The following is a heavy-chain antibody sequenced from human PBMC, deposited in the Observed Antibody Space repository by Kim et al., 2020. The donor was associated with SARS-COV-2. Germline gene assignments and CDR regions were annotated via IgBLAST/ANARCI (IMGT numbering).Heavy chain of an antibody. D-gene: IGHD2-8*01. V-gene: IGHV5-51*01. CDR2: IYPGDSDT. CDR1: GYSFTSYW. J-gene: IGHJ4*02. CDR3: ARQRYCTNGVCYPITLPFDY. Sequence: GESLKISCKGSGYSFTSYWIGWVRQMPGKGLEWMGIIYPGDSDTRYSPSFQGQVTISADKSISTAYLQWSSLKASDTAMYYCARQRYCTNGVCYPITLPFDYWGQGTLVTVSS.